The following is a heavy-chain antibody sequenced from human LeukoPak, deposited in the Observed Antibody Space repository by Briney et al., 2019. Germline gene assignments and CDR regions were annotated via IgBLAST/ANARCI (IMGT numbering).Heavy chain of an antibody. D-gene: IGHD1-26*01. CDR3: ARVGGNIVGATHDY. CDR2: INPNSGGT. J-gene: IGHJ4*02. CDR1: GYTFTGYY. V-gene: IGHV1-2*02. Sequence: GASVKVSCKASGYTFTGYYMHWVRQAPGQGLEWMGWINPNSGGTNYAQKFQGSVTMTRATSISTAYMELSRLRSDDTAVYYCARVGGNIVGATHDYWGQGTLVTVSS.